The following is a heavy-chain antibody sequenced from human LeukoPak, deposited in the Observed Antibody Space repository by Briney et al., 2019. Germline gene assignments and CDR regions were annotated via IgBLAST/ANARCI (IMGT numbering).Heavy chain of an antibody. V-gene: IGHV3-11*01. CDR3: AREPTAAAHDY. CDR2: ISSSGSTI. Sequence: GGSLRLSCAASGFTFSDYYMSWIRQAPGKGLEWVSYISSSGSTIYYADSVKGRFTISRDNAKNLLYLQMNSLRAEDTAVYYCAREPTAAAHDYWGQGTLVTVSS. D-gene: IGHD6-13*01. CDR1: GFTFSDYY. J-gene: IGHJ4*02.